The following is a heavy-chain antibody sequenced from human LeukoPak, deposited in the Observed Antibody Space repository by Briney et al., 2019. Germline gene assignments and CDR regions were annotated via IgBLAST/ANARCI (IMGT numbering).Heavy chain of an antibody. D-gene: IGHD3-10*01. CDR2: IYYSGKT. J-gene: IGHJ5*02. V-gene: IGHV4-39*07. CDR3: ARHRPSYYNSPTRFDP. Sequence: SETLSLTCNVSGYSITTPHDYWAWIRQPPGKGLEWIGDIYYSGKTYYNPLFESRDTISSDTSRNQFSLRLRSVTAADTAIYYCARHRPSYYNSPTRFDPWGQGTLVTVSS. CDR1: GYSITTPHDY.